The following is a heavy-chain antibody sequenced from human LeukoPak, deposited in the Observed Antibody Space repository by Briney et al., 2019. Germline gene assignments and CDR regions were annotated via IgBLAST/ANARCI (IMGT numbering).Heavy chain of an antibody. CDR1: GFTFSSYW. CDR2: IKEDGTEE. J-gene: IGHJ3*01. Sequence: GGSLRLSCAASGFTFSSYWMSWVRQAPGKGLEWVANIKEDGTEEYYVGSVKGRFTISRDTANNSLSLQMNGLRAEDTAIYYCAREKGPNAFDVWGQGTMVTVSS. CDR3: AREKGPNAFDV. V-gene: IGHV3-7*01.